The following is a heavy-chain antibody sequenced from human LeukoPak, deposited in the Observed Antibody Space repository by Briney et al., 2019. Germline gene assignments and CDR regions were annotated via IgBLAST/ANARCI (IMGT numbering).Heavy chain of an antibody. CDR3: AKGGRSSWHNDY. CDR2: ISHDGSNT. J-gene: IGHJ4*02. Sequence: GSSLRLSCAAPGFTFSDYGIHWVRQAPGKGLEWVALISHDGSNTYYADSVKGRFTISRDNSKYTLYLQMNSLRTEDTAVYYCAKGGRSSWHNDYWGQGTLVTVSS. V-gene: IGHV3-30*18. CDR1: GFTFSDYG. D-gene: IGHD6-13*01.